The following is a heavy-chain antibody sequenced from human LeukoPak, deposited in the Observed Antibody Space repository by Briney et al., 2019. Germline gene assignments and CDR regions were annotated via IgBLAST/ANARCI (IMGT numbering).Heavy chain of an antibody. CDR1: GDSMNFYY. CDR3: ARDYGVAASGFDS. V-gene: IGHV4-59*01. J-gene: IGHJ4*02. D-gene: IGHD4-17*01. CDR2: IYHSGRN. Sequence: SETLSLTCTVSGDSMNFYYWTWIRQPPGRGLEWIGYIYHSGRNNSNPSLTSRVSLSIDTSKNQFSLRLKSVTAADAAVYYCARDYGVAASGFDSWGQGILVTDSS.